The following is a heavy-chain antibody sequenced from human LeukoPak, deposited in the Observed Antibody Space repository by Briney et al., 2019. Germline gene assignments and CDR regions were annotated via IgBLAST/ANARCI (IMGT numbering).Heavy chain of an antibody. CDR2: INHSGST. Sequence: PSETLSLTCAVYGGSFSGYYWSWIRQPPGKGLEWIGEINHSGSTNYNPSLKSRVTISVDTSKNQFSLKLSSVTAADTAVYYCAREWGGYYMDVWGKGTTVTISS. D-gene: IGHD1-26*01. CDR3: AREWGGYYMDV. V-gene: IGHV4-34*01. J-gene: IGHJ6*03. CDR1: GGSFSGYY.